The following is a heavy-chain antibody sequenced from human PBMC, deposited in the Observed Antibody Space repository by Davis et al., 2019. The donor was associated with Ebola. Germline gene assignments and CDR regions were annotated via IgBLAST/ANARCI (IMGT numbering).Heavy chain of an antibody. CDR1: GGTFSSYA. CDR2: IIPVFGIP. Sequence: SVKVSCKASGGTFSSYAISWVRPAPGQGLDWMGGIIPVFGIPKYAQKFQGRVTITADESTSTAYMELSSLRSEDTAVYYCARDRYSDGSGYFFEQSHWGQGTLVTVSS. V-gene: IGHV1-69*13. D-gene: IGHD3-22*01. J-gene: IGHJ4*02. CDR3: ARDRYSDGSGYFFEQSH.